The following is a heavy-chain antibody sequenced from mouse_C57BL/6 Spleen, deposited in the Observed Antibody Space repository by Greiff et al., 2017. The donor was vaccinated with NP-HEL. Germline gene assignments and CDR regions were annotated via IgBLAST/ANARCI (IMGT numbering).Heavy chain of an antibody. CDR3: ARGDYYGSSYGYWYFDV. V-gene: IGHV5-17*01. CDR2: ISSGSSLF. J-gene: IGHJ1*03. CDR1: GFTFSDYG. D-gene: IGHD1-1*01. Sequence: EVKLVESGGGLVKPGGSLKLSCAASGFTFSDYGMHWVRQAPEKGLEWVAYISSGSSLFYYADTVKGRFTISRDNAKSTLLLQMTSLRSEDTAMYYCARGDYYGSSYGYWYFDVWGTGTTVTVSS.